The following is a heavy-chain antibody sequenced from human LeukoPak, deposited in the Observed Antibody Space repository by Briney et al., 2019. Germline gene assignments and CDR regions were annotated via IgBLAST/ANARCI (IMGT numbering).Heavy chain of an antibody. Sequence: PGESLKISCKGSGYSFTSYRIGWVRQMPGKGLEWMGIIYPGDSDTRYSPSFQGQVTISADKSISTAYLQWSSLKASDTAMYYCASSDYGDYVGSYYYGMDVWGQGTTVTVSS. V-gene: IGHV5-51*01. D-gene: IGHD4-17*01. CDR2: IYPGDSDT. J-gene: IGHJ6*02. CDR3: ASSDYGDYVGSYYYGMDV. CDR1: GYSFTSYR.